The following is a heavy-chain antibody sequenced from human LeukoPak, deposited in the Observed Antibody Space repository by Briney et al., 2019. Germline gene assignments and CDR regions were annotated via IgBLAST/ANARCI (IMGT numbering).Heavy chain of an antibody. CDR1: GFTFSSYA. D-gene: IGHD5-24*01. CDR2: ISYDGSNK. CDR3: ARDLNGDYYFDY. V-gene: IGHV3-30-3*01. J-gene: IGHJ4*02. Sequence: GGSLRLSCAASGFTFSSYAMHWVRQAPGKGLEWVAVISYDGSNKYYADSVKGRLTISRDNSKNTLYLQMNSLRAEDTAVYYCARDLNGDYYFDYWGQGTLVTVSS.